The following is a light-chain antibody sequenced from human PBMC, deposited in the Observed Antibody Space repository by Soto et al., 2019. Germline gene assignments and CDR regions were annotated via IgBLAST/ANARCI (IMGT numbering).Light chain of an antibody. J-gene: IGLJ1*01. CDR3: SSYAGSNNFV. CDR2: EVS. V-gene: IGLV2-8*01. Sequence: QSALTQPPSASGSPGHTVTISCTGTSSDIGAYIYVSWYQQQPGKAPKLMLSEVSRRPSGVPERFSGSKSGNTASLTVSGLQADDEAHYYCSSYAGSNNFVFGTGTKVTVL. CDR1: SSDIGAYIY.